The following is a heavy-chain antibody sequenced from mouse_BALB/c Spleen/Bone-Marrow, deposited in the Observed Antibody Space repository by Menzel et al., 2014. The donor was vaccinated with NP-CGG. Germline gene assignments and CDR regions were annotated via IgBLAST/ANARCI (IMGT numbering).Heavy chain of an antibody. CDR3: ARCYYYGISYYFDY. D-gene: IGHD1-1*01. J-gene: IGHJ2*01. CDR2: INPYNGET. CDR1: GYTFTEYA. Sequence: QVQLQHSGPEVVRPGVSMKISCKGSGYTFTEYAMHWVKQSHAKSLEWIGVINPYNGETNYNQKFKDKATMTVDKSSSTAYMELARLTSEDSAIYYCARCYYYGISYYFDYWGQGTTLTVSS. V-gene: IGHV1-67*01.